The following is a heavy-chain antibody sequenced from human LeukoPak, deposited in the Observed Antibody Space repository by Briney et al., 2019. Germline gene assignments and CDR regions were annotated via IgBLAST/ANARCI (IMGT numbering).Heavy chain of an antibody. Sequence: GGSLRLSCAASGFTFSFYAMSWVRQAPGKGLEWVAGITSSGNTTYYADPVKGRFTISRDNSRNILYLQMNSLRAEDTAVYYCARASSSWDRFDYWGQGTLVTVSS. CDR2: ITSSGNTT. V-gene: IGHV3-23*01. D-gene: IGHD6-13*01. J-gene: IGHJ4*02. CDR3: ARASSSWDRFDY. CDR1: GFTFSFYA.